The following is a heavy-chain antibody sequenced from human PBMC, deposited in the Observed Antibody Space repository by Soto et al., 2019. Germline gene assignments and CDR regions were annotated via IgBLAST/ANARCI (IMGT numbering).Heavy chain of an antibody. Sequence: HPGGSLRLSCAASGFTFSSYAMSWVRQAPGMGLQWVASIKEDGSEKYYVDPVKGRFTISRENAKNSLYLQMNSLRAEDTAVYYCARYRSLDPWGQGILVTVSS. D-gene: IGHD3-16*02. V-gene: IGHV3-7*03. CDR2: IKEDGSEK. J-gene: IGHJ5*02. CDR1: GFTFSSYA. CDR3: ARYRSLDP.